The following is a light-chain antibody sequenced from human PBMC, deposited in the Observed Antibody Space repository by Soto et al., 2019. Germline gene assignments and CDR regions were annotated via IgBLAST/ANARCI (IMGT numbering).Light chain of an antibody. CDR3: QQYNNAHQT. J-gene: IGKJ5*01. V-gene: IGKV1-27*01. Sequence: DIQMTQSPSSLSASVGDRVTITCRASQGITNYLAWYQQKPGKVPRLLIYAASTLQEGVPSRFSGSGSGTDFTLTISSLQPEDVATYYCQQYNNAHQTFGQGTRLEIK. CDR2: AAS. CDR1: QGITNY.